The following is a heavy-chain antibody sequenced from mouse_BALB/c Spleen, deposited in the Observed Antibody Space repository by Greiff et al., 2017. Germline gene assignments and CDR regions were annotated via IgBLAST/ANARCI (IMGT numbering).Heavy chain of an antibody. CDR3: ARWVVRRVDY. CDR1: GFTFTSYW. J-gene: IGHJ4*01. D-gene: IGHD2-14*01. V-gene: IGHV1S81*02. CDR2: ISPSNGST. Sequence: VQLQQPGAELVKPGASVKLSCTASGFTFTSYWMHWVKQRPGQGLEWIGEISPSNGSTNYNEKFKGKATLTVDKSSSTTYMQLSSLTSEDSAVYYCARWVVRRVDYWGQGTTVTVSS.